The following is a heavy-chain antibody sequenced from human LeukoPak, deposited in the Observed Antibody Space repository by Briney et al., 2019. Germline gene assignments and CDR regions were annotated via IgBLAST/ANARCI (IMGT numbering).Heavy chain of an antibody. CDR3: ARGGGSGWYGGPNGMDV. Sequence: PSETLSLTCAVYGGSFSGYYWSWIRQPPGKGLEWIGEINHSGSTHYNPSLKSRVTISVDTSKNQFSLKLSSVTAADTAVYYCARGGGSGWYGGPNGMDVWGQGTTVTVSS. V-gene: IGHV4-34*01. CDR2: INHSGST. D-gene: IGHD6-19*01. J-gene: IGHJ6*02. CDR1: GGSFSGYY.